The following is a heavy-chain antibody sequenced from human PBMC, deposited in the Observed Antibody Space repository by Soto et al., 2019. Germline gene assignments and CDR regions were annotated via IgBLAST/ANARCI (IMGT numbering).Heavy chain of an antibody. CDR2: IDYSGST. Sequence: TLSLTGTVSGGSISSGGYYGSWIRQHPGKGLEWIGDIDYSGSTYYNPYLKSRVNISVDTSKNQFSLKLSSVTAADTAVYYCARDSIYGGKDYWGQGTLVTVSS. J-gene: IGHJ4*02. D-gene: IGHD2-15*01. CDR1: GGSISSGGYY. V-gene: IGHV4-31*03. CDR3: ARDSIYGGKDY.